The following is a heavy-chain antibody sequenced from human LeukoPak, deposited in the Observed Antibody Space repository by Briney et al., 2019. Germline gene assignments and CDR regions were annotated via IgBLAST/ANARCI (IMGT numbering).Heavy chain of an antibody. CDR1: GGSVSSGSYY. Sequence: SETLSLTCTVSGGSVSSGSYYWSWIRQPPGKGLEWIGYIYYSGSTNYNPSLKSRVTISVDTSKNQFSLKLSSVTAADTAVYYCARVIAGAVAGIYWGQGTLVTVSS. CDR3: ARVIAGAVAGIY. D-gene: IGHD6-19*01. V-gene: IGHV4-61*01. J-gene: IGHJ4*02. CDR2: IYYSGST.